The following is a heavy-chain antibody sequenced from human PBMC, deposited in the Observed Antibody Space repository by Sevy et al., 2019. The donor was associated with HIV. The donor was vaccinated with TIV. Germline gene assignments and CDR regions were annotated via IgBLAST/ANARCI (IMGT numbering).Heavy chain of an antibody. CDR3: ARKQVVLPFDY. Sequence: GGSLRLSCAASGFTFSDYAIHWVRQAPGKGLGWLAVISYHGRNQFYADSVRGRFTISRDDSKNTVYLQMNSLRPDDTAVYYCARKQVVLPFDYWGQGTLVTVSS. J-gene: IGHJ4*02. V-gene: IGHV3-30*04. CDR1: GFTFSDYA. CDR2: ISYHGRNQ. D-gene: IGHD6-6*01.